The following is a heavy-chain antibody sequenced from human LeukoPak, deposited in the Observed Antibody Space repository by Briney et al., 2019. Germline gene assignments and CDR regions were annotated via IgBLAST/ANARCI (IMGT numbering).Heavy chain of an antibody. CDR2: IFYSGSA. J-gene: IGHJ4*02. Sequence: SETLSLTCTVSSGSITDYYWSWIRQPPGEGLEWIGFIFYSGSANYNPSLKSRVTISVDTSKNQISLRLSSVTAADTAVYYCARHPSPRVPAAFWGQGTLVTVSS. V-gene: IGHV4-59*08. D-gene: IGHD2-2*01. CDR1: SGSITDYY. CDR3: ARHPSPRVPAAF.